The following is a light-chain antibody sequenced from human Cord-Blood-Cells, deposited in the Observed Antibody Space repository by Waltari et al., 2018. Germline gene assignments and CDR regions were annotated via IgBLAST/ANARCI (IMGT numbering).Light chain of an antibody. Sequence: SNLAWYQQKPGQAPRLLISTRATGIPARFSGSESGTEFTLTISSLQSEDFAVYYCQQYNNWPPLTFGGGTKVEIK. CDR3: QQYNNWPPLT. J-gene: IGKJ4*01. V-gene: IGKV3-15*01. CDR1: SN.